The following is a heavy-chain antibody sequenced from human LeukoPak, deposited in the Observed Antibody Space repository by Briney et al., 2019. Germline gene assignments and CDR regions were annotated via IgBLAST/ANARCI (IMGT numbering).Heavy chain of an antibody. CDR2: INHSGST. V-gene: IGHV4-34*01. J-gene: IGHJ4*02. D-gene: IGHD1-26*01. CDR3: ARGKSDAGAISVGLSI. Sequence: PSETLSLTCAVYGGSFSGYYWSWIRQPPGKGLEWIGEINHSGSTNHNPSLKSRVTISVDTSKNQFSLKLSSVTAADTAVYYCARGKSDAGAISVGLSIWGQGTLVTVSS. CDR1: GGSFSGYY.